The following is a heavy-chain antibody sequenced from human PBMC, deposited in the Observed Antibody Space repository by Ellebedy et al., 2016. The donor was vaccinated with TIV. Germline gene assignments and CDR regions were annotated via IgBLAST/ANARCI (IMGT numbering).Heavy chain of an antibody. Sequence: AASVKVSCKASGYSFTDYYIHWVRQAPGQGLEWMGGIIPSLGLGTVKIVQKFQDRVTISADISTSTTYMDLIRLTSDDTAVYYCATFVAGAGQFDHWGQGTLVTVSS. CDR2: IIPSLGLGT. D-gene: IGHD6-19*01. J-gene: IGHJ4*02. CDR1: GYSFTDYY. CDR3: ATFVAGAGQFDH. V-gene: IGHV1-2*02.